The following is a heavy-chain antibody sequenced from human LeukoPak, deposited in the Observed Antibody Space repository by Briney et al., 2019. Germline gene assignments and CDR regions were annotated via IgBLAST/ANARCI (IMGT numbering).Heavy chain of an antibody. CDR3: ARDPPVTMDYGLDV. V-gene: IGHV3-66*01. D-gene: IGHD4-17*01. J-gene: IGHJ6*02. CDR1: GFTVGSCY. CDR2: IFTGGDT. Sequence: GGSLRLSCAASGFTVGSCYMAWVRQAPGKGLEWVSFIFTGGDTYYADSVKGRFTISRDDSKNTVFLHMNSLRDEDTAVYYCARDPPVTMDYGLDVWGQGTTVTVSS.